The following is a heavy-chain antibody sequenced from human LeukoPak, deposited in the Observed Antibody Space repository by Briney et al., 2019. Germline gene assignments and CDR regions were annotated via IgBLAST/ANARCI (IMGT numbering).Heavy chain of an antibody. CDR3: ARRYDYDPPFDP. J-gene: IGHJ5*02. D-gene: IGHD5-12*01. V-gene: IGHV4-39*06. CDR2: INHSGTT. Sequence: SETLSLTCTVSGDSISSSSYYWSWIRQPPGKGLEWIGEINHSGTTNYNPSLKNRVTVSVDTSKNQFTLKLSSVTAADTAVYYCARRYDYDPPFDPWGQGTQVTVSS. CDR1: GDSISSSSYY.